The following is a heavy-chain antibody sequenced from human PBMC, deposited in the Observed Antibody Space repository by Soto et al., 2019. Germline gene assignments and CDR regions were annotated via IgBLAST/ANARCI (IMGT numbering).Heavy chain of an antibody. J-gene: IGHJ4*02. D-gene: IGHD2-15*01. CDR3: ASGSDCSGGSCYSLTLNY. Sequence: QVQLQESGPGLVKPSQTLSLTCTVSGGSISSGGYYWSWIRQHPGKGLEWIGYIYYSGSTYYNPSLKRRVTISVDTSKNQFSLKLSSVTAADTAVYYCASGSDCSGGSCYSLTLNYWGQGTLVTVSS. CDR2: IYYSGST. CDR1: GGSISSGGYY. V-gene: IGHV4-31*03.